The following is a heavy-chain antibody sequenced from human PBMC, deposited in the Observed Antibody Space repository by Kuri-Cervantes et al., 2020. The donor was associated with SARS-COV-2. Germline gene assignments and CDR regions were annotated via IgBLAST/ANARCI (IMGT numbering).Heavy chain of an antibody. V-gene: IGHV3-30*04. D-gene: IGHD6-19*01. CDR1: GFTFSSCA. CDR3: AARRWLGVPIAPVELYIHV. J-gene: IGHJ1*01. CDR2: ISYDGSSE. Sequence: GGSLRLSCAASGFTFSSCAMHWVRLAPGKGLEWVAFISYDGSSEYYADSVRGRFTVSRDNSKNTLYLQVNSLRADDTAVYYCAARRWLGVPIAPVELYIHVWGQGTLVTVSS.